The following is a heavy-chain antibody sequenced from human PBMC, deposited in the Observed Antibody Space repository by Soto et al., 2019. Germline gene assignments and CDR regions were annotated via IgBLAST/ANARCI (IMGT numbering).Heavy chain of an antibody. J-gene: IGHJ4*02. CDR2: ISYDGSSK. D-gene: IGHD6-19*01. CDR3: ARGPVAGHFDY. V-gene: IGHV3-30-3*01. Sequence: GSLRLSCAASGFTFSSYAMHWVRQAPGKGLEWVAVISYDGSSKYYADSVKGRFTISRDNSKNTLYLQMNSLRAEDTAVYYCARGPVAGHFDYWGQGTLVTVSS. CDR1: GFTFSSYA.